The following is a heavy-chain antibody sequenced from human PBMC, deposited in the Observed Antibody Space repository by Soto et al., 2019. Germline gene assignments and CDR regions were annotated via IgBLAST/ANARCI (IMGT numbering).Heavy chain of an antibody. J-gene: IGHJ6*02. CDR2: MNPNSGNT. D-gene: IGHD3-3*01. CDR1: GYTFTSYD. CDR3: ARRPYYDFWSGYYISYYYYGMDV. V-gene: IGHV1-8*01. Sequence: QVQLVQSGAEVKKPGASVKVSCKASGYTFTSYDINWVRQATGQGLEWMGWMNPNSGNTGYAQKFPGRVTMTRNTSISTAYMELSSLRSEDTAVYYCARRPYYDFWSGYYISYYYYGMDVWGQGTTVTVSS.